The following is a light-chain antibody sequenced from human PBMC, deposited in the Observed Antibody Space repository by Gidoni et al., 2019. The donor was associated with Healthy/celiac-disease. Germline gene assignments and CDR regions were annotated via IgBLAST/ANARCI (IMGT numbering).Light chain of an antibody. J-gene: IGKJ4*01. CDR3: QHYDNLPLT. CDR2: DAS. Sequence: DIQMTQSPSSLSASVGDRVTITCQASQDIRNYLNWYQQKTGKAPKLLIYDASNLETGVPSRFMGSGSRTDFTFTISSLQPEDIATYYCQHYDNLPLTFXGXTKVEIK. CDR1: QDIRNY. V-gene: IGKV1-33*01.